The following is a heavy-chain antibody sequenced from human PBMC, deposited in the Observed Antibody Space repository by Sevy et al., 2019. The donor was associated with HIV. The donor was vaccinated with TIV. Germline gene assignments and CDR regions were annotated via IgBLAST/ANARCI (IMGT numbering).Heavy chain of an antibody. V-gene: IGHV3-33*01. J-gene: IGHJ3*02. Sequence: GGSLRLSCAASGFTFSSYGMHWVRQAPGKGLEWVAVIWYDGSNKYYADSVKGRFTISRDNSKNTLYLQMNSLRAEDTAVYYCARDNGEGLWNYGAFDIWGQGTMVTVSS. CDR2: IWYDGSNK. CDR3: ARDNGEGLWNYGAFDI. CDR1: GFTFSSYG. D-gene: IGHD1-7*01.